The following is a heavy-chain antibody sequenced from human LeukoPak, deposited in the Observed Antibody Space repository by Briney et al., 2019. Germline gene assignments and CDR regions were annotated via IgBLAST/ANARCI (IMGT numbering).Heavy chain of an antibody. CDR3: ARGRGTFRYGMDV. D-gene: IGHD1-1*01. Sequence: PSETLSLNCAVYGGSFSGYYWSWIRQPPGKGLEWIGEINHSGSTNYNPSLKSRVTISVDTSKNQFSLKLSSVTAADTAVYYCARGRGTFRYGMDVWGQGTTVTVSS. CDR2: INHSGST. V-gene: IGHV4-34*01. J-gene: IGHJ6*02. CDR1: GGSFSGYY.